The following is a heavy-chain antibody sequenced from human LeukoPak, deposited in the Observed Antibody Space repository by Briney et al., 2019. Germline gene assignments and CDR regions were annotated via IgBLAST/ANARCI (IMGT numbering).Heavy chain of an antibody. Sequence: ASVKVSCKVSGYTLTELSMHWVRQAPGKGLEWMGGFDPEDGETIYAQKFQGRVTMTEDTSTSTAYMELRSLRSDDTAVYYCARDDGLPYYYDSSGYYGTDWGQGTLVTVSS. J-gene: IGHJ4*02. CDR1: GYTLTELS. CDR2: FDPEDGET. D-gene: IGHD3-22*01. V-gene: IGHV1-24*01. CDR3: ARDDGLPYYYDSSGYYGTD.